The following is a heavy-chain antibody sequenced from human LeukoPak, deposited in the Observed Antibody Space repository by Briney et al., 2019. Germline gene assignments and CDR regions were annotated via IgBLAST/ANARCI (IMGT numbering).Heavy chain of an antibody. Sequence: ASVKVSCKASGYTFTSYGISWVRQAPGQGLEWMGWISAYNGNTNYAQKLQGRVTMSTDTSTSTGYMELRSLRSDDTAVYYCARESFGSGKTYYYYYTDVWGEGTTVTISS. J-gene: IGHJ6*03. CDR2: ISAYNGNT. D-gene: IGHD3-10*01. CDR1: GYTFTSYG. CDR3: ARESFGSGKTYYYYYTDV. V-gene: IGHV1-18*01.